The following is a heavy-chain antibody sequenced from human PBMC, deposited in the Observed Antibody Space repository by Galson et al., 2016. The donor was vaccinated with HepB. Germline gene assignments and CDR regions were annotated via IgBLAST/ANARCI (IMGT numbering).Heavy chain of an antibody. CDR3: ARGCGGDCYSVSGY. D-gene: IGHD2-21*02. CDR1: GFTLSSHG. CDR2: IWYDGGNK. V-gene: IGHV3-33*01. Sequence: SLRLSCAASGFTLSSHGMHWVRQAPGKGLEWVADIWYDGGNKYYAESVKGRFTISRDTSKNTLYLQMTSLRVEDTAVYYCARGCGGDCYSVSGYWGQGTLVTVSP. J-gene: IGHJ4*02.